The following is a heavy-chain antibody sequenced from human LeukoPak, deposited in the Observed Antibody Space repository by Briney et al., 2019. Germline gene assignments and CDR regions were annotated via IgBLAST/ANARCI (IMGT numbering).Heavy chain of an antibody. J-gene: IGHJ6*02. Sequence: GGTLRLSCAASGVTFSSYEMNWVRQAPGKGLEWVSYISSSGSTIYYADSVKGRFTISRDNAKNSLYLQMNSLRAEDTAVYYCARDSPDYYGMDVWGQGTTVTVSS. CDR2: ISSSGSTI. V-gene: IGHV3-48*03. CDR3: ARDSPDYYGMDV. CDR1: GVTFSSYE.